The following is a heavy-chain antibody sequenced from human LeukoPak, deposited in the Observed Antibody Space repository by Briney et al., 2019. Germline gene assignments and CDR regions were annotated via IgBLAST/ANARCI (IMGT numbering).Heavy chain of an antibody. CDR3: ARDRAGSPKGIADY. D-gene: IGHD6-19*01. J-gene: IGHJ4*02. CDR2: ISSSSSYI. V-gene: IGHV3-21*01. CDR1: GFTFSSYS. Sequence: PGGSLRLSCAASGFTFSSYSMNWVRQPLAEGLEWVSSISSSSSYIYYADSVKGRFTISRDNAKNSLYLQMNSLRAEDTAVYYCARDRAGSPKGIADYWGQGTLVTVSS.